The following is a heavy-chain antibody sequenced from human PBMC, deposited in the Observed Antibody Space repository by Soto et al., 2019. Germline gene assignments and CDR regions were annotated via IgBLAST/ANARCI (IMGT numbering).Heavy chain of an antibody. J-gene: IGHJ4*02. CDR3: ARGGSSSFSSSFDY. D-gene: IGHD6-6*01. CDR1: GGSISSGGYY. Sequence: NPSETLSLTCTVSGGSISSGGYYWSWIRQHPGKGLEWIGYIYYSGSTYYNPSLKSRVTISVDTSKNQFSLKLSSVTAADTAVYYCARGGSSSFSSSFDYWGQGTLVTVSS. CDR2: IYYSGST. V-gene: IGHV4-31*03.